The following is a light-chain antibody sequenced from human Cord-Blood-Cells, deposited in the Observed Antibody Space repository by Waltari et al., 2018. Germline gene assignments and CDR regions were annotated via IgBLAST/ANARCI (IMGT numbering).Light chain of an antibody. J-gene: IGKJ3*01. CDR2: AAS. Sequence: DIQLTQSPSFLSASVGDRVTITCRASQGISSYLSWYQQKPGKAPKLLIYAASTLQSGVPSRFSGSGSGTEFTLTISSLQPEAFATYYCQQLDSYPFTSGPGTKVDIK. CDR3: QQLDSYPFT. V-gene: IGKV1-9*01. CDR1: QGISSY.